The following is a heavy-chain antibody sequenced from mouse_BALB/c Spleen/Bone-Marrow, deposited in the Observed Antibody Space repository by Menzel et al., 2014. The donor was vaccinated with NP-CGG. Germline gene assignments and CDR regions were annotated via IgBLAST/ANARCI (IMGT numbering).Heavy chain of an antibody. J-gene: IGHJ4*01. Sequence: EVHLVESGGGLVQPGGSRKLSCAASGFTFSSFGMHWARQAPEKGLEWVAYISSGSSTIYYADTVKGRFTISRDNPKNTLFLQMTSLRSEDTAMYYCTRKGALITHYYAMDYWGQGTSVTVSS. CDR1: GFTFSSFG. CDR2: ISSGSSTI. D-gene: IGHD2-4*01. CDR3: TRKGALITHYYAMDY. V-gene: IGHV5-17*02.